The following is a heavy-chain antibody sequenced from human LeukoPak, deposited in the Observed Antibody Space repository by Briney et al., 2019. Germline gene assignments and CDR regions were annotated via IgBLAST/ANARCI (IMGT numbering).Heavy chain of an antibody. Sequence: GGSLRLSCGASGFTFSSYAMSWVRQAPGKGLEWVSAISGSGVSTYYADSVKGRFTISRDSSNNTLYLQMNSLRAEDTAVYYCAKIPYHSDYYMWGEGTLDPVSS. J-gene: IGHJ4*02. CDR3: AKIPYHSDYYM. V-gene: IGHV3-23*01. D-gene: IGHD5-12*01. CDR1: GFTFSSYA. CDR2: ISGSGVST.